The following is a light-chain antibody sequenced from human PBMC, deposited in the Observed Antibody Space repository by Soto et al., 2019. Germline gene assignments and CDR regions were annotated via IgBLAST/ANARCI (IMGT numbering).Light chain of an antibody. Sequence: QSVLTQPASVSGSPGQSITISCTGTSSDVGGSKLVSWYHHHPGKAPKLIIYEDTKRPSGVSTRFSGSKSGNTASLTISGLRTEDEADYYCQSYDSGLSGVVFGGGTKLTVL. V-gene: IGLV2-23*01. CDR2: EDT. CDR1: SSDVGGSKL. J-gene: IGLJ2*01. CDR3: QSYDSGLSGVV.